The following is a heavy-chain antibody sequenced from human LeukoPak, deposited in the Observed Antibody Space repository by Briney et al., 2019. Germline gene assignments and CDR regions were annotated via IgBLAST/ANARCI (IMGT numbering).Heavy chain of an antibody. CDR1: GFAFSDYT. V-gene: IGHV3-48*01. CDR3: ARENGFCSGGRCYPGAFDI. Sequence: GGSLRLPCAVSGFAFSDYTMIWVRQAPGKGLEWVSYITSNSGTIYYVESVKGRFTISRDSAKNSLYLQMNSLRAEDTALYYCARENGFCSGGRCYPGAFDIWGQGTMVTVSS. CDR2: ITSNSGTI. D-gene: IGHD2-15*01. J-gene: IGHJ3*02.